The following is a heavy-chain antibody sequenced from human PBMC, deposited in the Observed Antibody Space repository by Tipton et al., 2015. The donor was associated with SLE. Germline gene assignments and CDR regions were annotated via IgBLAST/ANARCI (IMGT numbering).Heavy chain of an antibody. CDR1: GFIFAGYA. CDR3: AKDWGFYGDYFDY. D-gene: IGHD4-17*01. V-gene: IGHV3-23*01. CDR2: ISGSGAAT. Sequence: SLRLSCAASGFIFAGYAVSWVRQAPGKGLEWVSTISGSGAATYHADSVKGRFTISRDNSKNTVYLEMNSLRAEDTAVYYCAKDWGFYGDYFDYWGQGTLVTVSS. J-gene: IGHJ4*02.